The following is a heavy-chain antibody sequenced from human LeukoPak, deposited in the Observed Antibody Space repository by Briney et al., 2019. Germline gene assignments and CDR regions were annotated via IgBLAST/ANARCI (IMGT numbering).Heavy chain of an antibody. V-gene: IGHV3-48*02. J-gene: IGHJ4*02. CDR1: GFTFSSYS. CDR3: ARDQDYGFDY. D-gene: IGHD3-16*01. CDR2: ISRSSSII. Sequence: GGSLRXSCTASGFTFSSYSMNWVRQAPGKGLEWISYISRSSSIIDYADSVKGRFTISRDDAKNSLYLQMNSLRDEDTAVYYCARDQDYGFDYWGQGTLVTVSS.